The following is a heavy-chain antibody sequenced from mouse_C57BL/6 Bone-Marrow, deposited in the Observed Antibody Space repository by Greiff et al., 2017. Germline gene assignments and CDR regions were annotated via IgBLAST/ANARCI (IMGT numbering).Heavy chain of an antibody. CDR1: GYTFTSYW. J-gene: IGHJ3*01. D-gene: IGHD2-2*01. CDR2: IDPSDSYT. CDR3: ASVWLRRGAWFAY. Sequence: QVQLQQPGAELVMPGASVKLSCKASGYTFTSYWMHWVKQRPGQGLEWIGEIDPSDSYTNYNQKFKGKSTWTVDKSSSTAYMQLSSLTSEDSAVYYCASVWLRRGAWFAYWGQGTLVTVSA. V-gene: IGHV1-69*01.